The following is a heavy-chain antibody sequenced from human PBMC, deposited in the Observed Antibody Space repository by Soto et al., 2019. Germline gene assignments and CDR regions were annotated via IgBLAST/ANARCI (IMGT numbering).Heavy chain of an antibody. J-gene: IGHJ3*02. D-gene: IGHD3-10*01. V-gene: IGHV3-53*02. CDR2: LYSGGST. CDR1: GLTVSSNY. CDR3: ARDRPGDEGDGFDI. Sequence: EVQLVETGGGLIQPGGSLRLSGAASGLTVSSNYMNWVRQAPGKGLEWVSVLYSGGSTHYAGSVKGRFIISRDNSKNTLYLQMNSLRVEDTAVYYCARDRPGDEGDGFDIWGHGTMVTVSS.